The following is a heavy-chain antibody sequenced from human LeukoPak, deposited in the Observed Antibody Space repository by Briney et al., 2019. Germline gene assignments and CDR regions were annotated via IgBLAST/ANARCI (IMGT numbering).Heavy chain of an antibody. Sequence: GRSLRLSCAASGFTFSSYGMHWVRQAPGKGLEWVAVISYDGSNKYYADSVKGRFTISRDNSKNTPYLQMNRLRDEDTAVYFCAKADRNSFDYWGQGTLVTVSS. CDR1: GFTFSSYG. J-gene: IGHJ4*02. D-gene: IGHD4-23*01. V-gene: IGHV3-30*18. CDR3: AKADRNSFDY. CDR2: ISYDGSNK.